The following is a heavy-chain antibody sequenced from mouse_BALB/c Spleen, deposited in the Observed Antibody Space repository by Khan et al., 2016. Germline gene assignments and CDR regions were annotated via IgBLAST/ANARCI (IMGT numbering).Heavy chain of an antibody. CDR1: GYAFTNYL. J-gene: IGHJ3*01. V-gene: IGHV1-54*01. CDR3: ARLPAWFAY. CDR2: MNPGSGGT. Sequence: QVQLKQSGAELVRPGTSVKVSCKASGYAFTNYLIEWVKQRPGQGLEWIGVMNPGSGGTKYNEKFKGKATLTADKSSSTAYMQLSSLTSDDSAVYFCARLPAWFAYGGQGTLVTVSA.